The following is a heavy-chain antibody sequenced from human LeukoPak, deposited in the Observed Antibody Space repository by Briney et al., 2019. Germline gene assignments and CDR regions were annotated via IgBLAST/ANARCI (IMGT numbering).Heavy chain of an antibody. CDR2: IKQDGSEK. CDR3: ARVTYYYDSSGYYYDHFDY. Sequence: GGSLRLSCAASGFTFRGFLMSWVRQAPGKGLEWVANIKQDGSEKYYVVSVKGRFTISRDNAKNSLYLQMNSLRAEDTAVYYCARVTYYYDSSGYYYDHFDYWGQGTLVTVSS. J-gene: IGHJ4*02. V-gene: IGHV3-7*03. CDR1: GFTFRGFL. D-gene: IGHD3-22*01.